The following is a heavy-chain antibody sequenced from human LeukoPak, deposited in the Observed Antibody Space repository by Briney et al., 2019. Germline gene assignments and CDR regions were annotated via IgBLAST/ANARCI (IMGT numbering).Heavy chain of an antibody. Sequence: GGSLRLSCTASGFTFGDYAMTWVRQAPGKGLEWVGFIRSKVYGGTPEYAASGKGRFTISRDDSQGIAYLQMNSLKTEDTAVYYCTRDQTPYYWGQGTLVTVSS. CDR2: IRSKVYGGTP. J-gene: IGHJ4*02. V-gene: IGHV3-49*04. CDR1: GFTFGDYA. CDR3: TRDQTPYY.